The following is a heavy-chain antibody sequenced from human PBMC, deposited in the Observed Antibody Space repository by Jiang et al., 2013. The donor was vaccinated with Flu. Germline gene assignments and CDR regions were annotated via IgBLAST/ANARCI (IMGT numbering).Heavy chain of an antibody. CDR1: GFTFSRYW. J-gene: IGHJ6*04. CDR2: IKSDGGST. CDR3: ARGGPPAEGVQVGYYYYGMDV. Sequence: GGSLRLSCAASGFTFSRYWMHWVRQAPGKGLEWVSRIKSDGGSTRDADAVKGRFTISRDNAKNTLYLQLDSLRPADTAVYYCARGGPPAEGVQVGYYYYGMDVWGKGTTVTVSS. D-gene: IGHD1-26*01. V-gene: IGHV3-74*01.